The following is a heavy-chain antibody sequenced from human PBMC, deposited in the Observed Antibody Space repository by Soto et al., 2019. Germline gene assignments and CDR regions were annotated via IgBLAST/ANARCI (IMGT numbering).Heavy chain of an antibody. Sequence: ASVKVSCKASGGTFSSYAISWVRQAPGQGLEWMGGIIPIFGTANYAQKFQGRVTITADESTSTAYMELSSLRSEDTAVYYCARHNSRGSGGSCYFCYYYYGMDVWGQGTTVTVSS. CDR2: IIPIFGTA. J-gene: IGHJ6*02. V-gene: IGHV1-69*13. CDR3: ARHNSRGSGGSCYFCYYYYGMDV. CDR1: GGTFSSYA. D-gene: IGHD2-15*01.